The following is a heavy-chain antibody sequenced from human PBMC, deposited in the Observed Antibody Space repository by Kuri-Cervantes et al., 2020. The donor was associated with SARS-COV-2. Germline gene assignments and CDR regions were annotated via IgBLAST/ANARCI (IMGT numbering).Heavy chain of an antibody. CDR3: ATGIAVGTQNWFDP. D-gene: IGHD6-19*01. J-gene: IGHJ5*02. V-gene: IGHV1-8*02. CDR1: GYTFTSYD. CDR2: MNPNSGNT. Sequence: ASVKVSCKASGYTFTSYDINWVRQATGQGLEWMGWMNPNSGNTGYAQKFQGRVTMTRNTSISTAYMELSSLRSEDTAVYYCATGIAVGTQNWFDPWGQGTLVTVSS.